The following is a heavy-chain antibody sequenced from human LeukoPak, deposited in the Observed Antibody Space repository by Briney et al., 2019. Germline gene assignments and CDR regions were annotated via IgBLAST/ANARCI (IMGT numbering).Heavy chain of an antibody. CDR1: GYTFTSYY. CDR3: AREGDMASVDY. J-gene: IGHJ4*02. V-gene: IGHV1-46*01. CDR2: ISPSGGST. D-gene: IGHD2-21*01. Sequence: GASVKVSCKASGYTFTSYYIHWVRQAPGQGLEWMGIISPSGGSTSYTQKFQGRVTMTRDTSTSTVYMDLSSLRSEDTAVYYCAREGDMASVDYWGQGTLVTVSS.